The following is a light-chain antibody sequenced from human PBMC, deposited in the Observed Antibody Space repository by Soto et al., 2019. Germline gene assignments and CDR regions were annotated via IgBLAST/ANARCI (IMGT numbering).Light chain of an antibody. V-gene: IGKV3-20*01. J-gene: IGKJ2*01. CDR2: GSS. CDR1: QSVTNNY. Sequence: EVVLTQSPGTLSLSPGESATLSCRASQSVTNNYFAWYQQKPGQAPRLLIFGSSDRATGIPDRSSGSGSGTDFTLTISRLEPEDFVVYYCHQYGSSPPYTFGQGTKLEIK. CDR3: HQYGSSPPYT.